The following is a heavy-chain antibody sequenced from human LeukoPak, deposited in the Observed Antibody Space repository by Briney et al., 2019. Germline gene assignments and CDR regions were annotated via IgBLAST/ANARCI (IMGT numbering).Heavy chain of an antibody. CDR3: ARERVSYGDYGGWFDP. V-gene: IGHV7-4-1*02. J-gene: IGHJ5*02. Sequence: ASVKVSCKASGYTFTSYAMNWVRQAPGQGLEWMGWINTNTGNPTYAQGFTGRFVFSLDTSVSTAYLQISSLKAEDTAVHYCARERVSYGDYGGWFDPWGQGTLVTVSS. CDR1: GYTFTSYA. CDR2: INTNTGNP. D-gene: IGHD4-17*01.